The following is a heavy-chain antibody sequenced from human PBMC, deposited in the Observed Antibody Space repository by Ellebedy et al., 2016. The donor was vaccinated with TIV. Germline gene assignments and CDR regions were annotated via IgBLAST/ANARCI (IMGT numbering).Heavy chain of an antibody. J-gene: IGHJ4*02. CDR3: ARLPAFYGDYIGHYFDF. V-gene: IGHV3-23*01. Sequence: GESLKISCVGSRFSFSNYAMSWVRQAPGKGPEWVSGISASGGWRYYADSVRGRFTISRDNSKNKVSLEMNRLRAEDTAVYYCARLPAFYGDYIGHYFDFWGQGALVTVSS. CDR2: ISASGGWR. D-gene: IGHD4-17*01. CDR1: RFSFSNYA.